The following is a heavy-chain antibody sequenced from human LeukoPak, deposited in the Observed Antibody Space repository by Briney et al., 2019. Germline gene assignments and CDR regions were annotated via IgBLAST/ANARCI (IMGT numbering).Heavy chain of an antibody. V-gene: IGHV1-18*01. CDR3: ARMATRYFDWLLYPSPVSSFDY. J-gene: IGHJ4*02. D-gene: IGHD3-9*01. CDR2: ISAYNGNT. Sequence: ASVKVSRKASGYTFTSYGISWVRQAPGQGLEWMGWISAYNGNTNYAQKLQGRVTMTTDTSTSTAYMELRSLRSDDTAVYYCARMATRYFDWLLYPSPVSSFDYWGQGTLVTVSS. CDR1: GYTFTSYG.